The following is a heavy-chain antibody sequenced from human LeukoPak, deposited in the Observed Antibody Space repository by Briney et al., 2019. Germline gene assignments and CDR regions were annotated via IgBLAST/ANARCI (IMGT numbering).Heavy chain of an antibody. CDR1: GFTFSSYG. Sequence: GRSLRLSCAASGFTFSSYGMHWDRQAPGKGLEWVAVIWYDGSNKYYADSVKGRFTISRDNSKNTLYLQMNSLRAEDTAVYYCARGIQLSKPTFDYWGQGTLVTVSS. J-gene: IGHJ4*02. CDR3: ARGIQLSKPTFDY. D-gene: IGHD5-18*01. CDR2: IWYDGSNK. V-gene: IGHV3-33*01.